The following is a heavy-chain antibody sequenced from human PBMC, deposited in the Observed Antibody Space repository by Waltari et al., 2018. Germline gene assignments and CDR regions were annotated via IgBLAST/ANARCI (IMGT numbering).Heavy chain of an antibody. Sequence: LQLQQSGPGLVKPSETLSLTCTVSGCSLSPNNYYWGWFRQPPGKGLEWIANSYYTGSASYNPSLKSRVTVSVDTSKSQFSLKLSSVTAADTAVYYCARLPRYDFWTWGQGTLVTVSS. J-gene: IGHJ5*02. CDR2: SYYTGSA. V-gene: IGHV4-39*01. D-gene: IGHD3-3*01. CDR3: ARLPRYDFWT. CDR1: GCSLSPNNYY.